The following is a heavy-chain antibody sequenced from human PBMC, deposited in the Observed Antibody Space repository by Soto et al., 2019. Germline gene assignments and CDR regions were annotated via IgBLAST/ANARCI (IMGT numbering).Heavy chain of an antibody. D-gene: IGHD3-22*01. CDR2: ISGSGGST. CDR1: GFTFSSYA. J-gene: IGHJ4*02. V-gene: IGHV3-23*01. Sequence: GGSLRLSCAASGFTFSSYAMSWVRQAPGKGLEWVSAISGSGGSTYYADSVKGRFTISRDNSKNTLYLQMNSLRAEDAAVYYCAKCGSWGGYDSSGSYCDYWGQGTLVTVSS. CDR3: AKCGSWGGYDSSGSYCDY.